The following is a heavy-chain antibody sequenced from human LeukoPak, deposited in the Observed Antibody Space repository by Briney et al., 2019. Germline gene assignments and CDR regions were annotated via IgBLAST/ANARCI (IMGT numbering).Heavy chain of an antibody. CDR2: INPNGGST. D-gene: IGHD2-15*01. J-gene: IGHJ4*02. V-gene: IGHV1-46*01. CDR3: ARDRDCSGGSCYSRYYFDY. Sequence: ASVKVSCKASGHTFTSYYMHWVRQPRAQGLAWVGIINPNGGSTTYAQKFQGRVTMTRDTSTSTVYMELSSLRSEDTGVYYCARDRDCSGGSCYSRYYFDYWGQGNLGTVSS. CDR1: GHTFTSYY.